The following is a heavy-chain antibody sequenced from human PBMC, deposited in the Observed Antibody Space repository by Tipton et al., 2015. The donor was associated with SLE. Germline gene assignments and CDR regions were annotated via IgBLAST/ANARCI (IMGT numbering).Heavy chain of an antibody. J-gene: IGHJ4*02. CDR2: IYYTGSI. V-gene: IGHV4-39*07. Sequence: TLSLTCTVSGGSISSSSYYWGWIRQPPGKELEWIGSIYYTGSIYYNPSLKSRVTISVDTSKNQFSLKLSSVTAADTAVYYCARGVLRPFDYWGQGTLVTVSS. D-gene: IGHD1-1*01. CDR3: ARGVLRPFDY. CDR1: GGSISSSSYY.